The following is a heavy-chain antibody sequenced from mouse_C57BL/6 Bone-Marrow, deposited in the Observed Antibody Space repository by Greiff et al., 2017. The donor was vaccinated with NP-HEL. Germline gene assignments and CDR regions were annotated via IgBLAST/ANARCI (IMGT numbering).Heavy chain of an antibody. CDR2: IYPRSGNT. V-gene: IGHV1-76*01. CDR3: APLLREFAY. J-gene: IGHJ3*01. Sequence: QVQLKQSGAELVRPGASVKLSCKASGYTFTDYYINWVKQRPGQGLEWIGEIYPRSGNTYYNEKFKGKATLTADKSSSTAYMELRSLTSEDSAVYFCAPLLREFAYWGQGTLVTVSA. D-gene: IGHD2-1*01. CDR1: GYTFTDYY.